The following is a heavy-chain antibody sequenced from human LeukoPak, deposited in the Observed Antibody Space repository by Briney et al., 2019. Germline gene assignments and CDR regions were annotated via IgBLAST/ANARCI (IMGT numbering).Heavy chain of an antibody. Sequence: PSETLSLTCTVSGGSISSYYWSWIRQPPGKGLEWIGYIYYSGSTYYNPSLKSRVTISVDTSKNQFSLKLSSVTAADTAVYYCAHQGIGWGYMDVWGKGTTVTVSS. CDR3: AHQGIGWGYMDV. V-gene: IGHV4-59*04. D-gene: IGHD1-26*01. CDR1: GGSISSYY. CDR2: IYYSGST. J-gene: IGHJ6*03.